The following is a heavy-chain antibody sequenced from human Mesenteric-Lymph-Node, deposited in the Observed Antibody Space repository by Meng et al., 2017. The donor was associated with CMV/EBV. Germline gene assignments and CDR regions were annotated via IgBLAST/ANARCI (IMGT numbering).Heavy chain of an antibody. V-gene: IGHV3-7*04. Sequence: GGSLRLSCAASGFTFSSYWMSWVRQAPGKGLEWVANIKQDGSEKYYVDSVKGRFTISRDNAKNSLYLQMNSLRVEDTAVYYCARGNNYFSHYFDYWGQGTLVTVSS. CDR1: GFTFSSYW. D-gene: IGHD2/OR15-2a*01. CDR2: IKQDGSEK. J-gene: IGHJ4*02. CDR3: ARGNNYFSHYFDY.